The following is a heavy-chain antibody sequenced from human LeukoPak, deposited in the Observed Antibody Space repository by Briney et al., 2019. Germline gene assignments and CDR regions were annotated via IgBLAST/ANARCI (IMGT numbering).Heavy chain of an antibody. D-gene: IGHD3-22*01. CDR1: GYSFTSYW. V-gene: IGHV5-51*01. CDR3: ARRDYYDSSGYYYED. J-gene: IGHJ4*02. Sequence: GESLQISCQGSGYSFTSYWIGWVRQMPGKGLEWMGIIYPGDSDTRYSPSFQGQVTISADKSISTAYLQWSSLKASDTAMYYCARRDYYDSSGYYYEDWGQGTLVTVSS. CDR2: IYPGDSDT.